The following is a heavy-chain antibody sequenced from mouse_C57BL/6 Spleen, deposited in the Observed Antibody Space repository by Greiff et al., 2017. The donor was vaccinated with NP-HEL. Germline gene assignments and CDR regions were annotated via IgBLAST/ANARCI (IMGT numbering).Heavy chain of an antibody. CDR2: ISYSGST. CDR3: ARRNTNLYFDY. D-gene: IGHD2-5*01. Sequence: EVKLQESGPGMVKPSQSLSLTCTVTGYSITSGYDWHWIRHVPGNKLEWMGYISYSGSTNYNPSLKSRISITHDTSKNHFFLKLNSVTTEDTATYYCARRNTNLYFDYWGQGTTLTVSS. CDR1: GYSITSGYD. J-gene: IGHJ2*01. V-gene: IGHV3-1*01.